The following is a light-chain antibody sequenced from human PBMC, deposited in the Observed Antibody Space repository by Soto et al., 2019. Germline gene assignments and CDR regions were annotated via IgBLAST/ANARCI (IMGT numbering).Light chain of an antibody. CDR3: QHYGTSPPLT. CDR2: GAS. V-gene: IGKV3-20*01. CDR1: QSVGSNS. J-gene: IGKJ4*01. Sequence: EIVLTQSPGTLSLSPGERATLSCRASQSVGSNSLAWYQQKPGQAPRLVLYGASSRAMGIPDRFSGSGAGTDFTLTISRLEPEDFAVYYCQHYGTSPPLTFGGGTKVEIK.